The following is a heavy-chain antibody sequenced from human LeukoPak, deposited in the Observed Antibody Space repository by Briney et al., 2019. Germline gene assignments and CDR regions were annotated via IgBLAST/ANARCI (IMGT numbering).Heavy chain of an antibody. CDR2: INPNSGGI. J-gene: IGHJ4*02. CDR1: GYTFTDYY. D-gene: IGHD5-24*01. CDR3: AGGRAYYNVIEF. V-gene: IGHV1-2*02. Sequence: ASVKVSCKASGYTFTDYYMHWVRQAPGQGLEWRGWINPNSGGINYAQKFQGRVTMTRDTSISTGYMELSSLTTDDTAVYYCAGGRAYYNVIEFWGQGTLVTVSS.